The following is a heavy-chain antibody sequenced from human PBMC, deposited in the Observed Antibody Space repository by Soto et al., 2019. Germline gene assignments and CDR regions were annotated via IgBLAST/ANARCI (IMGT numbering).Heavy chain of an antibody. J-gene: IGHJ6*02. D-gene: IGHD6-13*01. V-gene: IGHV3-30*18. CDR2: ISYDGSNK. Sequence: GGSLRLSCAASGFTFSSYGMHWVRQAPGKGLEWVAVISYDGSNKYYADSVKGRFTISRDNSKNTLYLQMNSLRAEDTAVYYCAKSKGTIAAAGYYYGMDVWGQGTTVTVSS. CDR3: AKSKGTIAAAGYYYGMDV. CDR1: GFTFSSYG.